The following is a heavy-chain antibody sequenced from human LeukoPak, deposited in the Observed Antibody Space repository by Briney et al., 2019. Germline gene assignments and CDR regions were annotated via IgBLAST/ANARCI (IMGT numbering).Heavy chain of an antibody. Sequence: SETLSLTCTVSGGSISSYYWSWIRQPPAKGLEWIGYIYYSGSTNYNPSLKSRVTISVDTSKNQFSLKLSSVTAADTAVYYCASDGVSAAAGSFDLWGRGTLVTVSS. CDR1: GGSISSYY. D-gene: IGHD6-13*01. CDR3: ASDGVSAAAGSFDL. V-gene: IGHV4-59*01. J-gene: IGHJ2*01. CDR2: IYYSGST.